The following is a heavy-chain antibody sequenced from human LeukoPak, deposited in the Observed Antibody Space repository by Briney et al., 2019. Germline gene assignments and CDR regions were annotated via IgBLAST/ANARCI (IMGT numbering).Heavy chain of an antibody. Sequence: GESLKISCKGSGYSFTSYWIGWVRQMPGKGLEWMGIIYPGDSDTRYSPSFQGQVTISADKSISTAYLQWSSLKASDTAMYYCARRGFDCNSTSCHTGYYYYYYMDVWGKGTTVTVSS. CDR1: GYSFTSYW. V-gene: IGHV5-51*01. CDR3: ARRGFDCNSTSCHTGYYYYYYMDV. J-gene: IGHJ6*03. D-gene: IGHD2-2*02. CDR2: IYPGDSDT.